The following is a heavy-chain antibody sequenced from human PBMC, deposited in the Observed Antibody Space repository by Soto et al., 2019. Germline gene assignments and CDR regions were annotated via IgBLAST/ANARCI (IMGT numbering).Heavy chain of an antibody. CDR1: GFTFRNYG. V-gene: IGHV3-48*01. Sequence: PGGSLRLSCAASGFTFRNYGMNWVRQAPGKGLEWVSYIGIGSSTKYYADSVKGRFTISKDNAKNSLYLQMNSLRAEDTALYYCARVDFYDTSGPFLDAFDIWGQGTMVTVSS. CDR2: IGIGSSTK. D-gene: IGHD3-22*01. J-gene: IGHJ3*02. CDR3: ARVDFYDTSGPFLDAFDI.